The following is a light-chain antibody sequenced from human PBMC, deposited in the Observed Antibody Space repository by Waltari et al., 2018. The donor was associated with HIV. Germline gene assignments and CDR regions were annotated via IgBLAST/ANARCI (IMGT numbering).Light chain of an antibody. V-gene: IGKV1-39*01. Sequence: DIQLNQSPSSLSASVGDRVTITCRASQSISTYLNWYQQKPGKAPKLLIYAASYLQSGVPSRFSGSGSGTDFTLTITVLQPEDFATYHCQQTYTNMWTFGQGTKVEIK. CDR3: QQTYTNMWT. CDR1: QSISTY. CDR2: AAS. J-gene: IGKJ1*01.